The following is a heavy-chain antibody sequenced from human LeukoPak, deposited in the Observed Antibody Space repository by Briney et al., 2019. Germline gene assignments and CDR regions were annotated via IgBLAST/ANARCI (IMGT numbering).Heavy chain of an antibody. CDR1: GFMFGGYA. V-gene: IGHV3-49*03. CDR2: IRSKVYGGTT. Sequence: GGSLRLSCTASGFMFGGYAMNWFRQAPGKGLEWVSFIRSKVYGGTTEYAASVKGRFIISRDDSKSIAYLQMNSLKTEDTAVYYCTRSPVRLNWFDPWGQGTLVIVSS. CDR3: TRSPVRLNWFDP. J-gene: IGHJ5*02.